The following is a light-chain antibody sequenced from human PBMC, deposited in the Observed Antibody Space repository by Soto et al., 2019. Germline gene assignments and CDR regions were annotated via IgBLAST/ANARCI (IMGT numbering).Light chain of an antibody. V-gene: IGKV3D-20*02. Sequence: ELVLTQSPGTQSLSPGERDTLSCTPSQSVSSSYLAWYQQKPGQAPRLLIYGASSRATGIPARFSGSGSGTDFTLTINSLEPEDFALYYCQQRYNWPPTFGQGTKVDIK. CDR2: GAS. CDR3: QQRYNWPPT. J-gene: IGKJ1*01. CDR1: QSVSSSY.